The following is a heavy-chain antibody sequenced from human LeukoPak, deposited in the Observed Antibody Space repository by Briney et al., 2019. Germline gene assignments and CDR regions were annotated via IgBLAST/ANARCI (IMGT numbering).Heavy chain of an antibody. V-gene: IGHV4-39*07. Sequence: SETLSLTCTISGGSISSSIYYWGWIRQPPGKGLEWIGSIYYSGSTYYNPSLKSRVTISVDTSKNQFSLKLTSVTAADTAMYYCASQDVDTVLGAVDYWGQGTLVTVSS. CDR1: GGSISSSIYY. J-gene: IGHJ4*02. CDR2: IYYSGST. CDR3: ASQDVDTVLGAVDY. D-gene: IGHD5-18*01.